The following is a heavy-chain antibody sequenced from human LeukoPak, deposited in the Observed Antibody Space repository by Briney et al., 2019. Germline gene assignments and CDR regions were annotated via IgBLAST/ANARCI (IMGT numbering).Heavy chain of an antibody. D-gene: IGHD5-24*01. J-gene: IGHJ4*02. CDR1: GFTFSIYG. Sequence: PGRSLRLSCAASGFTFSIYGMHWVRPAPGKGLEWVAVISHDGSKTYYADSVKGRFTFSRDNSKNTLFLLMNSLRTEDTAVYYCAKGWLQSQPEFDYWGQGTLVTVSS. V-gene: IGHV3-30*18. CDR3: AKGWLQSQPEFDY. CDR2: ISHDGSKT.